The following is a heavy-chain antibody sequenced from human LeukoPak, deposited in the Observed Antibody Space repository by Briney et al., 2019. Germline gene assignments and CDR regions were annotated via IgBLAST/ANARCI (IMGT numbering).Heavy chain of an antibody. CDR1: GGTFSSYA. CDR2: IIPIFGTA. CDR3: ARDLGGLATTVTTYGGYYYYGMDV. V-gene: IGHV1-69*13. D-gene: IGHD4-17*01. Sequence: SVKVSCKASGGTFSSYAISWVRQAPGQGPEWMGGIIPIFGTANYAQKFQGRVTITADESTSTAYMELSSLRSEDTAVYYCARDLGGLATTVTTYGGYYYYGMDVWGQGTTVTVSS. J-gene: IGHJ6*02.